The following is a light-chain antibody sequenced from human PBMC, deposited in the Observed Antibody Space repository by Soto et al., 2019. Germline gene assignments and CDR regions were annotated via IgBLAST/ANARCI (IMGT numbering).Light chain of an antibody. CDR1: SSDVGGYNY. CDR2: DVS. J-gene: IGLJ1*01. V-gene: IGLV2-14*01. CDR3: SSYTNNLGV. Sequence: QSALTQPASVSGSPGQSITISCTGTSSDVGGYNYVSWYQQYPGKAPKLIIFDVSNRPSGVSNRFSGSKSGNTASLTISWLQAEDEADYYCSSYTNNLGVFGTGTKVTVL.